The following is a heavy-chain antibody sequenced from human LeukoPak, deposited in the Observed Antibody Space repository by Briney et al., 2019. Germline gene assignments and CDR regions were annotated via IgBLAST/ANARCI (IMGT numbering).Heavy chain of an antibody. CDR3: ARVGGYCSGGTCYLLRFDY. CDR2: IKLDGSEK. CDR1: GFTFSSYW. D-gene: IGHD2-15*01. Sequence: GGSLRLSCTAFGFTFSSYWRSWVRQAPGKGLEWMAKIKLDGSEKYYVDSVKGRFTISRDNAQNSLYLQMNSLRAEDTAVYYCARVGGYCSGGTCYLLRFDYWGPGTLVTVSS. J-gene: IGHJ4*02. V-gene: IGHV3-7*01.